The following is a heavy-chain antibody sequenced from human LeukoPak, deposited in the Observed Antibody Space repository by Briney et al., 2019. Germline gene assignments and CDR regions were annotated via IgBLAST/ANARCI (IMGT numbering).Heavy chain of an antibody. D-gene: IGHD3-3*01. CDR1: GGSISSYY. CDR3: ASRSSIWSGYQDTLYYFDS. V-gene: IGHV4-59*01. Sequence: SETLSLTCTVSGGSISSYYWSWLRQPPGKRLEWIGHIYYSGSTNYNTSLKSRVTISVDTSKNQFSLKLSSVTAADTAVYYCASRSSIWSGYQDTLYYFDSWGQGTLVTVSS. J-gene: IGHJ4*02. CDR2: IYYSGST.